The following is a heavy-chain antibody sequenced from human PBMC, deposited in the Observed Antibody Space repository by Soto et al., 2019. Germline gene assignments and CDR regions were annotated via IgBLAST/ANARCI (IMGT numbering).Heavy chain of an antibody. CDR2: IYYSGST. D-gene: IGHD1-26*01. J-gene: IGHJ1*01. Sequence: WETLSLTCTVSGGSISNNNYYWGWIRQPPGKGLEWIGSIYYSGSTYYNPSLTGRVTISVDTSQNQFSLKLNSVTAADTAVYYCARSGAPEGVVGTTLDFQHWGPGTLVTSP. CDR3: ARSGAPEGVVGTTLDFQH. V-gene: IGHV4-39*01. CDR1: GGSISNNNYY.